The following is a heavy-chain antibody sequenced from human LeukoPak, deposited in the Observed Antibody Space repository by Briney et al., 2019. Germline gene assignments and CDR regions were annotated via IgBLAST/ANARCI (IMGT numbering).Heavy chain of an antibody. CDR1: GGSFSGHY. D-gene: IGHD2-2*01. J-gene: IGHJ4*02. CDR2: STHSGSI. V-gene: IGHV4-34*01. CDR3: ARGRTGAAALDF. Sequence: SETLSLTCAVYGGSFSGHYWTWIRQPPGKGLEWIGESTHSGSINYNPSLKSRVTISVDTSKSQFPLKLTSVTAADTAVYHCARGRTGAAALDFWGPGTLVTVSS.